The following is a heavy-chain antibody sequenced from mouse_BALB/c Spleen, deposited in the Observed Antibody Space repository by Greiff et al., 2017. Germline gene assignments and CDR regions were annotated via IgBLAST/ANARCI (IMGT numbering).Heavy chain of an antibody. Sequence: DVMLVESGGGLVKPGGSLKLSCAASGFTFSSYAMSWVRQTPEKRLEWVASISSGGSTYYPDSVKGRFTISRDNARNILYLQMSSLRSEDTAMYYCARGPYDGFDYWGQGTTLTVSS. CDR3: ARGPYDGFDY. CDR1: GFTFSSYA. V-gene: IGHV5-6-5*01. D-gene: IGHD1-1*01. CDR2: ISSGGST. J-gene: IGHJ2*01.